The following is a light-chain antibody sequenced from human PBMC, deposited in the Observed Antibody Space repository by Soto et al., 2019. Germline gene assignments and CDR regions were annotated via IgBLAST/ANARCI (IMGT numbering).Light chain of an antibody. CDR2: GAS. J-gene: IGKJ5*01. CDR3: QQYHNWLPIT. CDR1: QSVATN. V-gene: IGKV3-15*01. Sequence: EIVMTQSPATLSGSPGERATLPCRASQSVATNLAWYQQKPGQAPRLLIYGASTRATGIPARFSGSGSGTDFTLTISSLQSVDFAVYYCQQYHNWLPITFGQGTRLEIK.